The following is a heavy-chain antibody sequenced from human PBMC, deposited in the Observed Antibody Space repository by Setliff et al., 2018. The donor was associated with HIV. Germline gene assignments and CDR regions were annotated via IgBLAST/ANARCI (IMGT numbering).Heavy chain of an antibody. V-gene: IGHV4-34*01. J-gene: IGHJ4*02. D-gene: IGHD3-16*01. CDR1: GGSFSGYY. Sequence: SETLSLTCAVYGGSFSGYYWSWIRQPPGKGLEWIGEINHSGSTNYNPSLKSRVTTSVDTSKNQFSLKLSSVTAADTAVYYCARRGVMITFGGVYFDYWGQGTLVTVSS. CDR3: ARRGVMITFGGVYFDY. CDR2: INHSGST.